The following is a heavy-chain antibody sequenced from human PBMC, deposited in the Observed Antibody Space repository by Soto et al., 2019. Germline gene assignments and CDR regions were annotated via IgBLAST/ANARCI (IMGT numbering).Heavy chain of an antibody. CDR1: GFTFSNAW. Sequence: EVQLVESGGGSVKPGGSLRLSCAASGFTFSNAWMNWVRQAPGKGLEWVGRIKSKTDGGTTDYAAPVKGRFTISRDDSKNTLYLQMNSLKTEDTAVYYCTTGPPYSGSYFGYYYYYGMDVWGQGTTVTVSS. D-gene: IGHD1-26*01. CDR2: IKSKTDGGTT. CDR3: TTGPPYSGSYFGYYYYYGMDV. J-gene: IGHJ6*02. V-gene: IGHV3-15*07.